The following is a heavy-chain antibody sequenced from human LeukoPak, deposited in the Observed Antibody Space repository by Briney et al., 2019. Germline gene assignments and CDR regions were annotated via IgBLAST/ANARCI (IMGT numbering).Heavy chain of an antibody. V-gene: IGHV3-30-3*01. Sequence: PGGSLRLSCAASGFTFSSYAMHWVRQAPGKGLEWVAVISYDGSNKYYADSVKGRFTISRDDSKNTLYLQMNSLRAEDTAVCYCARPLTVVTHTTDYWGQGTLVTVSS. CDR3: ARPLTVVTHTTDY. D-gene: IGHD2-21*02. CDR1: GFTFSSYA. J-gene: IGHJ4*02. CDR2: ISYDGSNK.